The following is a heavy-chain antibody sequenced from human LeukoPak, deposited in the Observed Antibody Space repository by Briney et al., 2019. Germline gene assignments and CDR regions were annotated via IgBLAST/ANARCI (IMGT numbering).Heavy chain of an antibody. CDR2: IYHSGST. Sequence: SETLSLTCGVSGGSISSSYWWSWVRQPPGKGLEWIGEIYHSGSTNYNPSLKSRVTISMDKSKNQFSLKLSSVTAADTAVYYCARDRYYYDSSARYFDYWGQGTLVTVSS. CDR3: ARDRYYYDSSARYFDY. V-gene: IGHV4-4*02. CDR1: GGSISSSYW. D-gene: IGHD3-22*01. J-gene: IGHJ4*02.